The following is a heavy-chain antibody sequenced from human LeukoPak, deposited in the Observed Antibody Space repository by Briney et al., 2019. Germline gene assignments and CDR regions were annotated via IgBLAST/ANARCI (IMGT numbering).Heavy chain of an antibody. Sequence: GGSLRLSCAASGFTFSSYSMNWVRKAPGKGLEWVSYISSSSSTIYYADSVKGRFTISRDNSKNTQYLQMNSLRADDTAVYYFGRVVSSGWYFFDYWGQGTLLTVSS. V-gene: IGHV3-48*01. CDR1: GFTFSSYS. D-gene: IGHD6-19*01. CDR3: GRVVSSGWYFFDY. CDR2: ISSSSSTI. J-gene: IGHJ4*02.